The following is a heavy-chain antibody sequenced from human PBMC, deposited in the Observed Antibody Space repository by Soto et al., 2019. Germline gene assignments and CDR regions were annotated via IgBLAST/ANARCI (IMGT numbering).Heavy chain of an antibody. CDR3: ARDFDYGGNHVGDY. V-gene: IGHV3-30-3*01. Sequence: QVQLVESGGGVVQPGRSLRLSCAASGFTFSSYAMHWVRQAPGKGLEWVAVISYDGSNKYYADSVKGRFTISRDNSKNTLYLQMNSLRAEDTAVYYCARDFDYGGNHVGDYWGQGTLVTVSS. D-gene: IGHD4-17*01. J-gene: IGHJ4*02. CDR1: GFTFSSYA. CDR2: ISYDGSNK.